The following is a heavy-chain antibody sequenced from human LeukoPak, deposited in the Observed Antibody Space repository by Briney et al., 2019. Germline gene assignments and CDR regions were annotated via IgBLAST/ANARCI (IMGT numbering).Heavy chain of an antibody. CDR3: ARSTSPTDEDYGDYYFDY. CDR1: GGSISSYY. Sequence: SETLSLTCTVSGGSISSYYWSWIRQPPGKGLEWIGYIYYSGSTNYNPSLKSRVTISVDTSKNQFSLKLSSVTAADTAVYYCARSTSPTDEDYGDYYFDYWGQGTLVTVSS. D-gene: IGHD4-17*01. CDR2: IYYSGST. V-gene: IGHV4-59*12. J-gene: IGHJ4*02.